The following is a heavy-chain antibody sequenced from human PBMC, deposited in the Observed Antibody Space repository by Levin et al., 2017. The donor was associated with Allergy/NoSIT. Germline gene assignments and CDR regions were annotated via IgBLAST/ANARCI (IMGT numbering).Heavy chain of an antibody. CDR2: INHGDST. CDR1: GGSFRGYY. CDR3: ARVWAVGKGFDY. Sequence: PSETLSLTCAVHGGSFRGYYWTWIRQPPGKGLEWIGEINHGDSTNYDPSLKSRVTMSIDTSKNQFSLKLTSVTAADTAVYYCARVWAVGKGFDYWGQGTLVTVSS. D-gene: IGHD7-27*01. J-gene: IGHJ4*02. V-gene: IGHV4-34*01.